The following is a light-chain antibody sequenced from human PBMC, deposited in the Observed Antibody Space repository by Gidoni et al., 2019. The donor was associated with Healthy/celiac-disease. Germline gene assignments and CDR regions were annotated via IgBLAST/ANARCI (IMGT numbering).Light chain of an antibody. CDR1: QSVSSY. Sequence: EIVFTQSPATLSLSPGERATISCRDSQSVSSYLDWYQQKPGQAPMLLIYAASNWHTGVPARFSGSGSGTDFTLTISSLEPEDFAVYYCQQRSNCPRTFGEGTKVEIK. CDR2: AAS. J-gene: IGKJ4*01. V-gene: IGKV3-11*01. CDR3: QQRSNCPRT.